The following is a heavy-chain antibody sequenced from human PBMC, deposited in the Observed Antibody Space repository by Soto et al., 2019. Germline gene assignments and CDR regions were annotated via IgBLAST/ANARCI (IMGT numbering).Heavy chain of an antibody. CDR2: IIPIFGTA. Sequence: SVKVSCKASGCTFSSYAISCVRQAPGQGLEWMGGIIPIFGTANYAQKFQGRVTITADESTSTAYMELSSLRSEDTAVYYCAREGRSYYYYGMDVWGQGTTVTVSS. CDR1: GCTFSSYA. J-gene: IGHJ6*02. CDR3: AREGRSYYYYGMDV. V-gene: IGHV1-69*13.